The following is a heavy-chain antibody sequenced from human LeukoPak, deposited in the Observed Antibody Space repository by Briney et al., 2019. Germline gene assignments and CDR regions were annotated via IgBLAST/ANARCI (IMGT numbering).Heavy chain of an antibody. CDR2: ITASSTAI. V-gene: IGHV3-21*01. J-gene: IGHJ4*02. D-gene: IGHD3-9*01. Sequence: PGGSLRLSCAASGFTFNTYTMNWVCQAPGKGLEWVSSITASSTAIYSADSVKGRFTISRDNAKNFLYLQMNSLRAEDTAVYYCARTYYDILTGYNPYFDYWGQGTLVTVSS. CDR3: ARTYYDILTGYNPYFDY. CDR1: GFTFNTYT.